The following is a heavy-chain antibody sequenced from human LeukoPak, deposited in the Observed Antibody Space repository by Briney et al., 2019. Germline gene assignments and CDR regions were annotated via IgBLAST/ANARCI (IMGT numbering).Heavy chain of an antibody. Sequence: SETLSLTCTVSGASISSTTYYWGWIRQPPRKGLEWIASIYYSGGTYYNPSLKSRVTISVDTSKNQFSLKLSSVTAADTAVFYCARAFTQLRWQGDAFDIWGQGTMVTVSS. V-gene: IGHV4-39*01. D-gene: IGHD4-23*01. CDR2: IYYSGGT. CDR1: GASISSTTYY. J-gene: IGHJ3*02. CDR3: ARAFTQLRWQGDAFDI.